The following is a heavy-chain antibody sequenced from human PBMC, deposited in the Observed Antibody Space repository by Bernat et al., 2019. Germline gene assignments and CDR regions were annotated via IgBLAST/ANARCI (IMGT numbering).Heavy chain of an antibody. V-gene: IGHV3-30-3*01. CDR1: GFTFSSYA. CDR2: ISYDGSNK. Sequence: QVQLVESGGGVVQPGRSLRLSCAASGFTFSSYAMHWVRQAPGKGLEWVAVISYDGSNKYYADSVKGRFTISRDNSKNTLYLQMNSLRAEDTAVYYCARGRSSSWNDYYYYGMDVWGQGTTVTVSS. CDR3: ARGRSSSWNDYYYYGMDV. D-gene: IGHD6-13*01. J-gene: IGHJ6*02.